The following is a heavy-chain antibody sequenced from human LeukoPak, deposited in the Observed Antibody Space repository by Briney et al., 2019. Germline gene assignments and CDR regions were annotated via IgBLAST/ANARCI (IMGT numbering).Heavy chain of an antibody. J-gene: IGHJ6*02. CDR1: GFTFSSSA. Sequence: GGSLRLSCAASGFTFSSSAMHWVRQAPGKGLEWVAVISYDESNKYYADSVKGRFAISRDNSKNTLYLQMNSLRAEDTAVYYCARGTDTKPFWSGYWVDVWGQGTTVAVSS. CDR3: ARGTDTKPFWSGYWVDV. CDR2: ISYDESNK. D-gene: IGHD3-3*01. V-gene: IGHV3-30*03.